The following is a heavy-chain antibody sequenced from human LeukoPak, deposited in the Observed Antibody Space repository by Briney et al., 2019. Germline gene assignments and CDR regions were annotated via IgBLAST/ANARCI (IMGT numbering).Heavy chain of an antibody. V-gene: IGHV3-73*01. CDR1: GFTFSGSA. Sequence: GGSLRLSCAASGFTFSGSALRWVRQASGKGLEWVGRIRSTANGYATAYAASVKGRFTISRDDSKNSLYLQMNSLKTEDTAVYYCATYGSGSLSFDYWGQGTLVTVSS. D-gene: IGHD3-10*01. J-gene: IGHJ4*02. CDR3: ATYGSGSLSFDY. CDR2: IRSTANGYAT.